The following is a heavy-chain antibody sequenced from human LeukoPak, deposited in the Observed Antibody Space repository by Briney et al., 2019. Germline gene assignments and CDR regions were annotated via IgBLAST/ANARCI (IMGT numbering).Heavy chain of an antibody. CDR1: GGSFSGYY. D-gene: IGHD5-12*01. V-gene: IGHV4-34*01. Sequence: PSETLSLTCAVYGGSFSGYYWSWIRQPPGKGLEWIGYIYHSGSTYYNPSLKSRVTISVDRSKNQFSLKLSSVTAADTAVYYCARVLGVATSSFYYYYYYMDVWGKGTTVTVSS. J-gene: IGHJ6*03. CDR2: IYHSGST. CDR3: ARVLGVATSSFYYYYYYMDV.